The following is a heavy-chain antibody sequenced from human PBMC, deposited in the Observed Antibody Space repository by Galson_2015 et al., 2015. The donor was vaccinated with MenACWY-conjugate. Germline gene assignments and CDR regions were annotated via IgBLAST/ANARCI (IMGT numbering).Heavy chain of an antibody. Sequence: QSGAEVTKPGESLRISCKASGSSFTSFWISWVRQMPGKGLEWMARINPSDSYANYNSSFQGHVTISADKSTGTAFLQWSSLKSSDTAVYFCARHHVNTAMFLDSWGQGTLVTVSS. J-gene: IGHJ4*02. CDR1: GSSFTSFW. D-gene: IGHD5-18*01. V-gene: IGHV5-10-1*01. CDR2: INPSDSYA. CDR3: ARHHVNTAMFLDS.